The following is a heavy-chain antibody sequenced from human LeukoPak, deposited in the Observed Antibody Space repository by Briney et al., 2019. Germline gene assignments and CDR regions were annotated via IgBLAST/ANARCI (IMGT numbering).Heavy chain of an antibody. CDR3: ARDHDYKRRGAVSS. CDR2: ISAYNGNT. D-gene: IGHD4-11*01. V-gene: IGHV1-18*01. Sequence: GASVKVSCKASGYPFTSYGISWVRQAPGQGLEWMGWISAYNGNTNYAQKLQGRVTMTTDTSTSTAYMELRSLRSDDTAVYYCARDHDYKRRGAVSSWGQGTLVTVSS. CDR1: GYPFTSYG. J-gene: IGHJ5*02.